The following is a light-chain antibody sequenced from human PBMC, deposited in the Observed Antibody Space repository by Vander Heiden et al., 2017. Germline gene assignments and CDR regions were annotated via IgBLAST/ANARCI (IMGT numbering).Light chain of an antibody. J-gene: IGKJ5*01. CDR3: QQSDSTPHT. CDR2: AAS. CDR1: QSISSY. V-gene: IGKV1-39*01. Sequence: DMNITQSPSSLSASVGDRVTITCRASQSISSYLNWYQQKPGKAPKLLIYAASSLQSGVPSRFSGSGSGTDFTHTISRLQPEDFATYYCQQSDSTPHTFGQGTLLEIK.